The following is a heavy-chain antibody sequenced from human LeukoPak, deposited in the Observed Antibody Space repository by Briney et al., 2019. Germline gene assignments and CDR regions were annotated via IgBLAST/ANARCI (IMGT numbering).Heavy chain of an antibody. V-gene: IGHV4-38-2*02. Sequence: PSETLSLTCTVSDYSISSDHYWGWIRQSPGKGLEWIGSIYHSGSAYYSPSLRSRVTISVDTSKNQFSLKLSSVTAADTALYYCATYGSGIYSVVHDAFDIWGQGTMVTVSS. CDR2: IYHSGSA. CDR3: ATYGSGIYSVVHDAFDI. J-gene: IGHJ3*02. D-gene: IGHD3-10*01. CDR1: DYSISSDHY.